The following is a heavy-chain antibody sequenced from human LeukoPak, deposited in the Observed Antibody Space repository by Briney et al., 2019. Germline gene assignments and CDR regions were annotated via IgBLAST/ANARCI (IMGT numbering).Heavy chain of an antibody. CDR2: ISGSGGST. CDR3: AKVRSIRLGELSSRFDY. Sequence: GGSLRLSCAASGFTFSSYAMSWVRQAPGKGLEWVSAISGSGGSTYYADSVKGRFTISRDNSKNTLYLQMNSLRAEDTAVYYCAKVRSIRLGELSSRFDYWGQGTLVTVSS. D-gene: IGHD3-16*02. CDR1: GFTFSSYA. J-gene: IGHJ4*02. V-gene: IGHV3-23*01.